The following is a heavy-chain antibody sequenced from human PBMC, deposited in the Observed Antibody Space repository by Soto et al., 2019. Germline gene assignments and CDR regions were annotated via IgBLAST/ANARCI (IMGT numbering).Heavy chain of an antibody. V-gene: IGHV3-74*01. CDR2: IKFDGTTT. D-gene: IGHD4-17*01. Sequence: EVQLVESGGGLLQPGGSLRLSCVASGFTFSFHWMHWVRQAPGKGLVWVSRIKFDGTTTNYADSVNGRFAISRDNAKNTVYLQISSLTAEDTGEDYCGRGLRNYYGVDVWGQGTTVTVSS. CDR1: GFTFSFHW. CDR3: GRGLRNYYGVDV. J-gene: IGHJ6*02.